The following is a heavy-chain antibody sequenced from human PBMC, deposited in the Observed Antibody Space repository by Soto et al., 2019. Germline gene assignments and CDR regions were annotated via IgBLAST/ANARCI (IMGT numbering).Heavy chain of an antibody. CDR1: GFTFSNFA. CDR3: AKGRFDVVTISPFDH. J-gene: IGHJ4*01. D-gene: IGHD3-3*02. V-gene: IGHV3-30*18. CDR2: ISYDGSEE. Sequence: GGSLRLSCAASGFTFSNFAMSWVRQAPGKGLEWVAVISYDGSEESYAGSVKGRATVSRDNSKNTVYLQMNRLRGDDSAIYYCAKGRFDVVTISPFDHWGQGTLVTVSS.